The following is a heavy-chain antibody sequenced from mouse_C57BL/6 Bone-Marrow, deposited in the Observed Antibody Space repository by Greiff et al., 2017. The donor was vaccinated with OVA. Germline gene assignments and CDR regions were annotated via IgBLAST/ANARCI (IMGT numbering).Heavy chain of an antibody. J-gene: IGHJ2*01. CDR2: ISNGGGST. D-gene: IGHD1-1*01. Sequence: EVHLVESGGGLVQPGGSLKLSCAASGFTFSDYYLYWVRQTPEKRLEWVAYISNGGGSTYSPDTVKGRLTISRDNAKNTLYLQMSRLNSEDTSMYYCARLYYGSSYGDYFDYWGQGTTLTVSS. V-gene: IGHV5-12*01. CDR1: GFTFSDYY. CDR3: ARLYYGSSYGDYFDY.